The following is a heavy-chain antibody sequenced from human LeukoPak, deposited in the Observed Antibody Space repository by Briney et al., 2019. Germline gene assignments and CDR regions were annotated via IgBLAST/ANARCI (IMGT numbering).Heavy chain of an antibody. CDR2: IRGSGGGT. CDR1: GFTFSSYA. Sequence: GRSLRLSCAASGFTFSSYAMSWVRQAPGKGLEWVSAIRGSGGGTYYADSVKGRFTISRDNSKNTLYLQMNSLRDEDTAVYFCAKLDYYDTHWGQGTLVTVSS. D-gene: IGHD3-22*01. V-gene: IGHV3-23*01. J-gene: IGHJ4*02. CDR3: AKLDYYDTH.